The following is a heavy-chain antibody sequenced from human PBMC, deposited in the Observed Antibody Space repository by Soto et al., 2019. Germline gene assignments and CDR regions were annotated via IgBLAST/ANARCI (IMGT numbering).Heavy chain of an antibody. Sequence: QVQLVQSGAEVKKPGASVKVSCKASGYTFTSYGISWVRQAPGQGLEWMGWISAYNGNTNYAQKLQGRVNMTTDTSTSTAYMELRSLRSDDTAVYYCARVRAAAPDYYYGMDVWGQGTTVTVSS. CDR2: ISAYNGNT. CDR3: ARVRAAAPDYYYGMDV. D-gene: IGHD6-13*01. J-gene: IGHJ6*02. CDR1: GYTFTSYG. V-gene: IGHV1-18*01.